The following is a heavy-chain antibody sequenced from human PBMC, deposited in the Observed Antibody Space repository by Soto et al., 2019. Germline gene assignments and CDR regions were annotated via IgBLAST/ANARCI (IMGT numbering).Heavy chain of an antibody. CDR2: IIPIFGTA. CDR3: ARDIRVPEGNWFDP. Sequence: SVKVSCKASGGTFSSYAISWVRQAPGQGLEWVGGIIPIFGTANYAQKFQGRVTITADESTSTAYMELSSLRSEDTAVYYCARDIRVPEGNWFDPWGQGTLVTVSS. V-gene: IGHV1-69*13. J-gene: IGHJ5*02. CDR1: GGTFSSYA. D-gene: IGHD1-1*01.